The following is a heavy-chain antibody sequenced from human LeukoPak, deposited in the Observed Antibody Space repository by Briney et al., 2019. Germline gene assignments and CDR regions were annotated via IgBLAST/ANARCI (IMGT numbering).Heavy chain of an antibody. CDR2: ISSSSSYI. CDR3: ATNDSGASDY. V-gene: IGHV3-21*01. D-gene: IGHD4-17*01. CDR1: GFTFSSYS. Sequence: PGGSLRLSCAASGFTFSSYSMNWVRQAPGKGLEWVSSISSSSSYIYYADSVKGRFTISRDNAKTSLYLQMNSLRAEDTAVFYCATNDSGASDYWGQGTLVTVSS. J-gene: IGHJ4*02.